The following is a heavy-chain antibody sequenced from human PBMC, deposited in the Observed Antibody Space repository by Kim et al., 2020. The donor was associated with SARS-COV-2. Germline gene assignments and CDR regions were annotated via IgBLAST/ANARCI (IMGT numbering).Heavy chain of an antibody. J-gene: IGHJ4*02. D-gene: IGHD3-10*01. Sequence: GGSLRLSCAASGFTFSSYAMGWVRQAPGKGLEWVSGISGGRGSTYYADSVKGRVTISRDNSKNTVYLQMTSLRAEDTAVYYCAKGDHAGTTPNCFGYWGQGALVTFSS. CDR1: GFTFSSYA. V-gene: IGHV3-23*01. CDR3: AKGDHAGTTPNCFGY. CDR2: ISGGRGST.